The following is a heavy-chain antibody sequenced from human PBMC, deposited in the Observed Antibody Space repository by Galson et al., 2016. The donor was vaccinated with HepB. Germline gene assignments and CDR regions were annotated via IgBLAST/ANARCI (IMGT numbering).Heavy chain of an antibody. CDR2: ISWNSGSK. V-gene: IGHV3-9*01. D-gene: IGHD5-18*01. CDR3: GKDVGTGGYANGYYNGVDV. Sequence: SLRLSCAASGFIFDDYGMHWVRQAPGKGLEWVSGISWNSGSKGYADSVKGRFTISRDNAKKSLYLEMKSLRPEDTAFYYCGKDVGTGGYANGYYNGVDVWGQGTTVTVSS. J-gene: IGHJ6*02. CDR1: GFIFDDYG.